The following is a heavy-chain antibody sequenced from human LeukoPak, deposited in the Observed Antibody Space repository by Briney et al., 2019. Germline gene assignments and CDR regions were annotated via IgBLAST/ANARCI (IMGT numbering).Heavy chain of an antibody. CDR3: ATPGYFNAFDI. CDR2: MNPNSGNT. CDR1: SYTFTSHG. Sequence: ASVKVSCKASSYTFTSHGISWVRQAPGQGLEWMGWMNPNSGNTGYAQKFQGRVTMTRNTSISTAYMELSSLRSEDTAVYYCATPGYFNAFDIWGQGTMVTVSS. V-gene: IGHV1-8*02. D-gene: IGHD2-15*01. J-gene: IGHJ3*02.